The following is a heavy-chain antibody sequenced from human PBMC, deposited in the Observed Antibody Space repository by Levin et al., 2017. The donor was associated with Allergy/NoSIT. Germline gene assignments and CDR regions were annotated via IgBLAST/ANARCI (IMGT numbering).Heavy chain of an antibody. V-gene: IGHV3-23*01. D-gene: IGHD2-15*01. J-gene: IGHJ4*02. CDR1: GFTFSSYA. CDR2: ISGSGGST. Sequence: GGSLRLSCAASGFTFSSYAMSWVRQAPGKGLEWVSAISGSGGSTYYADSVKGRFTISRDNSKNTLYLQMNSLRAEDTAVYYCAKAVWDRHPYCSGGSCYSFHFDYWGQGTLVTVSS. CDR3: AKAVWDRHPYCSGGSCYSFHFDY.